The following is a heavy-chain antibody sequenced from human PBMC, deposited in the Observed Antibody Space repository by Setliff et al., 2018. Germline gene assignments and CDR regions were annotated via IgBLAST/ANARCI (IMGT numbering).Heavy chain of an antibody. Sequence: GGSLRLSCETSGFTFRDYSMTWVRQAPGKGLEWVSGVTQGSSQLHADSVKGRFTISRDDSKNTLYLQMNRLRAEDTGVYYCARVIVGGGNTPFDLWGQGTLVTVSS. CDR1: GFTFRDYS. CDR2: VTQGSSQ. CDR3: ARVIVGGGNTPFDL. J-gene: IGHJ4*02. D-gene: IGHD2-21*01. V-gene: IGHV3-23*01.